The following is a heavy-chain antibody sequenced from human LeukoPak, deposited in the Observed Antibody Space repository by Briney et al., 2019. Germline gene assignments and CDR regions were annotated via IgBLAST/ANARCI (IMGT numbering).Heavy chain of an antibody. V-gene: IGHV3-21*01. CDR2: ISSSSSYI. CDR3: ARDGCSSTSRYSHYMDV. J-gene: IGHJ6*03. Sequence: GGSLRLSCAASGFTFSSYSMNWVRQAPGKGLEWVSSISSSSSYIYYADSVKGRFTISRDNAKNSLYLQMNSLRAEDTAVYYCARDGCSSTSRYSHYMDVWGKGTTVTVSS. D-gene: IGHD2-2*02. CDR1: GFTFSSYS.